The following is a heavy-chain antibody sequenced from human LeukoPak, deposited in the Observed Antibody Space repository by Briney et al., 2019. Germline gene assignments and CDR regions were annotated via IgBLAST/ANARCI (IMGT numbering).Heavy chain of an antibody. Sequence: SQTLSLTCAISGDTVSSTSGAWNWIRQSPSRGLEWLGRTYYRSKWFNDYAVSVKSRLTFSPDTSKNQVSLQLNSVIPEDTAVYYCQRERTESFASWGQGPRATVS. CDR1: GDTVSSTSGA. D-gene: IGHD2-2*01. V-gene: IGHV6-1*01. J-gene: IGHJ5*01. CDR3: QRERTESFAS. CDR2: TYYRSKWFN.